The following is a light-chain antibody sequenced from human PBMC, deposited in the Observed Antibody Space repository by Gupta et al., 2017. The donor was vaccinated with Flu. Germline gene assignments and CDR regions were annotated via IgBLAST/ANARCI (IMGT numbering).Light chain of an antibody. Sequence: TWAPAPIERTSREGSPNINGNSYSDCHQQNGGQARRLLMYAGSNTAAGIPGRFSGSASGTYITLIISMVAAEDVVVYYWKQGRAAGLTFGAGTKVEIK. CDR2: AGS. CDR3: KQGRAAGLT. J-gene: IGKJ3*01. CDR1: EGSPNINGNSY. V-gene: IGKV2-28*01.